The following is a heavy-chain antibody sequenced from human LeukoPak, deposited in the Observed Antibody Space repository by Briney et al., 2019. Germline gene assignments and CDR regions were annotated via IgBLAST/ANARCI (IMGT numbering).Heavy chain of an antibody. CDR3: ARSYYDITANYYYYGMDV. V-gene: IGHV3-30-3*01. J-gene: IGHJ6*02. Sequence: GGSLRLSCAASGFAFSSYVMHWVRQVPGKGLEWVAVLSYDGNNEYYADSVKGRFTISRDNSKNTLFLQMNSLRAEDTAVYYCARSYYDITANYYYYGMDVWGQGTTVTVSS. D-gene: IGHD3-9*01. CDR1: GFAFSSYV. CDR2: LSYDGNNE.